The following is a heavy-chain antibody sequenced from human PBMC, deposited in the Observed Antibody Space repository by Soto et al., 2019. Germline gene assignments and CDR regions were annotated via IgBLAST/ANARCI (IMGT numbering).Heavy chain of an antibody. CDR3: ARGYCSSTSCYTTHFDY. CDR2: LSYDGSNK. V-gene: IGHV3-30-3*01. D-gene: IGHD2-2*02. CDR1: GFTFSAYV. Sequence: QVQLVESGGGVVQPGGSLRLSCAASGFTFSAYVMHWVRQAPGKGLEWVALLSYDGSNKYYADSVQGRFTISRDNSKNTLYLQMNSLRAEDTAVYYCARGYCSSTSCYTTHFDYWGQGTLVTVSS. J-gene: IGHJ4*02.